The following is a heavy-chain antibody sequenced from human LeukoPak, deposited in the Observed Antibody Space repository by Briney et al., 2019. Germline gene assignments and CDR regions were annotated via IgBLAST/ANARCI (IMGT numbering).Heavy chain of an antibody. CDR1: GGSISSGGYY. J-gene: IGHJ4*02. Sequence: PSQTLSLTCTVSGGSISSGGYYWSWIRQHPGKGLEWIGYIYHSGSAYYNPSLKSRVTVSVDTSKNQFSLKLSSVTAADTAVYYCARAIVATKYFDYWGQGTLVTVSS. D-gene: IGHD5-12*01. CDR2: IYHSGSA. V-gene: IGHV4-31*03. CDR3: ARAIVATKYFDY.